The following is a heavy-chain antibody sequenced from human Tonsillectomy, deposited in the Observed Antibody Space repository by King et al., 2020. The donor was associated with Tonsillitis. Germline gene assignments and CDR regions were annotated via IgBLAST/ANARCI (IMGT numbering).Heavy chain of an antibody. CDR1: GGPISSSSYY. D-gene: IGHD4-17*01. V-gene: IGHV4-39*07. CDR3: ARDYGDYVAVDY. J-gene: IGHJ4*02. CDR2: IYYSGNT. Sequence: QLQESGPGLVKPSETLSLTCTVSGGPISSSSYYWVWIRQPPGKGLEWIGSIYYSGNTYYNPSLKSRVTISVDSSKNHFSLKLSSVTAAGSAVYYCARDYGDYVAVDYWGQGTLVTVSS.